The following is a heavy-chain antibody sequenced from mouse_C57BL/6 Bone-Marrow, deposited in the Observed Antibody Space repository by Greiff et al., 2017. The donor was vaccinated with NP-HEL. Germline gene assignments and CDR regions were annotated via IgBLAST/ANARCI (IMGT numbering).Heavy chain of an antibody. J-gene: IGHJ3*01. CDR2: IYPRSGNT. CDR3: ARSLYYGSSLFAY. V-gene: IGHV1-81*01. Sequence: QVQLQQSGAELARPGASVKLSCKASGYTFTSYGISWVKQRTGQGLEWNGEIYPRSGNTYYNEKFKGKATLTADKSSSTAYMELRSLTSEDSAVYFCARSLYYGSSLFAYWGQGTLVTVSA. D-gene: IGHD1-1*01. CDR1: GYTFTSYG.